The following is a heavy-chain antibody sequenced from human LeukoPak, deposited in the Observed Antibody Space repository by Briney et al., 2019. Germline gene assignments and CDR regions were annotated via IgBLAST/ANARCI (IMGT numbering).Heavy chain of an antibody. J-gene: IGHJ4*02. Sequence: PGGSLRLSCAASGFTFSNYWMHWVRQGPGKGLVWVSRINEDGSSTSYAESVRGRFTISRDNAKNTLYLQMNSLRAEDAAVYYCTTDTFGARDSWGQGTLVTVSS. CDR1: GFTFSNYW. CDR3: TTDTFGARDS. CDR2: INEDGSST. V-gene: IGHV3-74*01. D-gene: IGHD3-10*01.